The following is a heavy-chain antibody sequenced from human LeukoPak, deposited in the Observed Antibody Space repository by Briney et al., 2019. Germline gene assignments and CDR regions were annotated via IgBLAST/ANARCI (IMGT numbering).Heavy chain of an antibody. V-gene: IGHV3-20*04. D-gene: IGHD3-22*01. Sequence: GGSLRLSCAASGFTFDDYGMSWVRQAPGKGLEWVSGINWNGGSTGYADSVKGRFTISRDNAKNSLYLQMNSLRAEDTALYYCARESPTYYYDSSGYYLKYYFDYWGQGTLVTVSS. J-gene: IGHJ4*02. CDR1: GFTFDDYG. CDR2: INWNGGST. CDR3: ARESPTYYYDSSGYYLKYYFDY.